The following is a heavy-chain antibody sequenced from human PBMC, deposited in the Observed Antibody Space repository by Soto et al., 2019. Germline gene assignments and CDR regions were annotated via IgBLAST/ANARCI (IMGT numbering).Heavy chain of an antibody. CDR2: IYYSGST. CDR1: GGSISSGGYY. Sequence: SETLSLTCTVSGGSISSGGYYWSWIRQHPGKGLEWIGYIYYSGSTYYNPSLKSRVTISVDTSKNQFSLKLSSVTAADTAVYYCARDKDYYDSSGYSPNYYYYGMDVWGQGTTVTVSS. D-gene: IGHD3-22*01. J-gene: IGHJ6*02. CDR3: ARDKDYYDSSGYSPNYYYYGMDV. V-gene: IGHV4-31*03.